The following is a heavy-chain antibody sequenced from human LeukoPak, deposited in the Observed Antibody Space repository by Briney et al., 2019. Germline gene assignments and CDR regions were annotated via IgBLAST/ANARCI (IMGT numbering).Heavy chain of an antibody. D-gene: IGHD3-10*01. CDR1: GITLSNYG. CDR2: LSGSGGGT. J-gene: IGHJ4*02. CDR3: AKRGVVIRVFLVGFHKEAYYFDS. V-gene: IGHV3-23*01. Sequence: GGSLRLSCAVSGITLSNYGMSWVRQAPGKGLEWVAGLSGSGGGTNYADSVQGRFTISRDNPKNTLCLQMNSLRAEDTAVYFCAKRGVVIRVFLVGFHKEAYYFDSWGQGALVTVSS.